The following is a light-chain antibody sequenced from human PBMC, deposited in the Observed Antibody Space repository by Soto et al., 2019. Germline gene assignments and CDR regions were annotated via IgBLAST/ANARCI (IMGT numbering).Light chain of an antibody. Sequence: EIVLTQSPGTLSLSPGERATNSCRASQSVSSSSLAWNQQKPGQAPRLLIYSTSSRATGIPDRFSGSGSGTVFTLTISRLEPEDFAVYYCQQYGSSSITFGQGTRLEIK. V-gene: IGKV3-20*01. J-gene: IGKJ5*01. CDR2: STS. CDR3: QQYGSSSIT. CDR1: QSVSSSS.